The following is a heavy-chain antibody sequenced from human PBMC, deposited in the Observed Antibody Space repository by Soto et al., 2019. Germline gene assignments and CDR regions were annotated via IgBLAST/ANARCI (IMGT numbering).Heavy chain of an antibody. CDR2: INAGNGNT. CDR1: GYTFTSYA. Sequence: ASVKVSCKASGYTFTSYAMHWVRQAPGQRLEWMGWINAGNGNTKYSQKFQGRVTITRDTSASTAYMELSSLRSEDTAVYYCARDGILDSSGWSHFDYWGQGTLVTVS. V-gene: IGHV1-3*01. J-gene: IGHJ4*02. CDR3: ARDGILDSSGWSHFDY. D-gene: IGHD6-19*01.